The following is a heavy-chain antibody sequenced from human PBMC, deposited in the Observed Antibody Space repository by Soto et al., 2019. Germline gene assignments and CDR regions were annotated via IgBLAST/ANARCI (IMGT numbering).Heavy chain of an antibody. CDR1: GGSISSGGYS. V-gene: IGHV4-31*11. Sequence: SETLSLTCAVSGGSISSGGYSWSWIRQHPGKGLEWIGYIYYSGSTYYNPSLKSRVTISVDTSKNQFSLKLSSVTAADTAVYYCARGETFFDHWGQGTLVTVSS. J-gene: IGHJ4*02. CDR3: ARGETFFDH. CDR2: IYYSGST.